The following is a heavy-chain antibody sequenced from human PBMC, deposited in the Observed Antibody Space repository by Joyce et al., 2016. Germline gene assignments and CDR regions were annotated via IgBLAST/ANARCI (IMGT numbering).Heavy chain of an antibody. CDR3: ATGGGMDV. Sequence: EVQLVESGGGLVQPGGSLRLSCAASGFTFSTTWMTWVRQSPGKGPEWVAIIKPDGSEKYYVGAVKGRFTISRDNAKNSLSLLMNSLRVDDTAVYYCATGGGMDVWGQGTTVTVSS. J-gene: IGHJ6*02. CDR2: IKPDGSEK. CDR1: GFTFSTTW. V-gene: IGHV3-7*01.